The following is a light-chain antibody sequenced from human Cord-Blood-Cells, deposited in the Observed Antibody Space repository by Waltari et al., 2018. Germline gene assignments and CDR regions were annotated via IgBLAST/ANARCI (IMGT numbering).Light chain of an antibody. J-gene: IGLJ1*01. CDR3: CSYAGSSTYV. CDR1: SSDVGSYNL. Sequence: QSALPQPASVSGSPGQSITISCSGTSSDVGSYNLVSWYQQHPGKAPKLMIYEVSQRPSGVSNRFSGSKSGNTASLTISGLQAEDEADYYCCSYAGSSTYVFGTGTKVTVL. V-gene: IGLV2-23*02. CDR2: EVS.